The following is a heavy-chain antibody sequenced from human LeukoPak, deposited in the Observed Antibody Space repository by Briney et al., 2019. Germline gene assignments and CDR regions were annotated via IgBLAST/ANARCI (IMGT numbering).Heavy chain of an antibody. Sequence: SETLSLTCTVSGGSVSSGSYYWSWIRQPPGKGLEWIGYIYYSGSTNYNPSLKSRVTISVDTSKNQFSLKLSSVTAADTAVYYCAGEASGHIAVAGKRGNYFDYWGQGTLVTVSS. J-gene: IGHJ4*02. V-gene: IGHV4-61*01. D-gene: IGHD6-19*01. CDR2: IYYSGST. CDR3: AGEASGHIAVAGKRGNYFDY. CDR1: GGSVSSGSYY.